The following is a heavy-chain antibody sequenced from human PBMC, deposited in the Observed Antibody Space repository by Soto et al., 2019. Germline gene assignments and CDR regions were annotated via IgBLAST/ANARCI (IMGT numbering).Heavy chain of an antibody. CDR1: GVSVSSDIYY. CDR3: ARYPVVVVPAANYGLDV. CDR2: IYYSGNT. Sequence: QVQLQESGPGLVKPSQTLSLTCSVSGVSVSSDIYYWSWIRHHPGKGLEWIGYIYYSGNTYYNPSLGGLVTISLDTSKNHFSLRLRSVTPADTAVYYCARYPVVVVPAANYGLDVWGQGTTVTVSS. V-gene: IGHV4-31*01. D-gene: IGHD2-2*01. J-gene: IGHJ6*02.